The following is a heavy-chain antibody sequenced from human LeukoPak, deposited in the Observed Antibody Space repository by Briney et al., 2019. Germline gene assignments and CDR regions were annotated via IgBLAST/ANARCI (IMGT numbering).Heavy chain of an antibody. CDR2: IYYSGTT. CDR3: AREDPQTTVPEGMDV. D-gene: IGHD4-17*01. CDR1: GGSISYYY. Sequence: SETLSLTCTVSGGSISYYYWSWIRQSPGKGLEWIGYIYYSGTTNYNPSLKSRVTISVDTSKNQLSLQLRSVTAADTAVYYCAREDPQTTVPEGMDVWGQGTTVTVSS. J-gene: IGHJ6*02. V-gene: IGHV4-59*01.